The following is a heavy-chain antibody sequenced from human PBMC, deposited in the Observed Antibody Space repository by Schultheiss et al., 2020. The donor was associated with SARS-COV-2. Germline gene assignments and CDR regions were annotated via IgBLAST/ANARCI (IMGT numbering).Heavy chain of an antibody. Sequence: SETLSLTCTVSGGSISSYYWSWIRQPPGKGLEWIGYIYYSGSTNYNPSLKSRVTISVDTSKNQFSLKLSSVTAADTAVYYCARDLLRFLENARAFDIWGQGTMVTVSS. CDR1: GGSISSYY. D-gene: IGHD3-3*01. V-gene: IGHV4-59*12. J-gene: IGHJ3*02. CDR3: ARDLLRFLENARAFDI. CDR2: IYYSGST.